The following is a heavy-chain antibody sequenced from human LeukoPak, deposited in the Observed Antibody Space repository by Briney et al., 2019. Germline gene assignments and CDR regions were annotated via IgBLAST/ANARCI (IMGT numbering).Heavy chain of an antibody. J-gene: IGHJ4*02. Sequence: GGSLRLSCAASGFTFSSYSMTWVRQAPGKGLEWVSSISSSSSYIYYADSVKGRFTISRDNAKNSLYLQMNSLRAEDTAVYYCARDLAYCGGDCPSFDYWGQGTLVTVSS. CDR3: ARDLAYCGGDCPSFDY. V-gene: IGHV3-21*01. CDR1: GFTFSSYS. D-gene: IGHD2-21*02. CDR2: ISSSSSYI.